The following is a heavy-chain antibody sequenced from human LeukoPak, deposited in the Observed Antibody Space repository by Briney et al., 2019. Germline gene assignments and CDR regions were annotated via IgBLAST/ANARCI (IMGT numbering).Heavy chain of an antibody. J-gene: IGHJ4*02. CDR3: ARDHSGTYWGYFDY. CDR2: IYSGGST. V-gene: IGHV3-66*01. Sequence: PGGSLRLSCAASGFTVSSNYMSWVRQAPGKGLEWVSVIYSGGSTYYADSVKGRFTISRDNSKNTLYLQMNSLRAEDTAVYYCARDHSGTYWGYFDYWGQGTLVTVSS. D-gene: IGHD1-26*01. CDR1: GFTVSSNY.